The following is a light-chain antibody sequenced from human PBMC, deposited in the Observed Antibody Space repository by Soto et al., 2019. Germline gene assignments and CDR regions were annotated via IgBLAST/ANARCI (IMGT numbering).Light chain of an antibody. CDR3: QVWGSSTDNSFHV. J-gene: IGLJ1*01. Sequence: SYELTQPPSVSVAPGQTARISCGGDNIGAKSVNWYQQRPGQAPVLVVFDDDGRPSKIPERFSGSNSGNTATLTITRVEAGDEADYYCQVWGSSTDNSFHVSGTGTKVTVL. CDR1: NIGAKS. V-gene: IGLV3-21*02. CDR2: DDD.